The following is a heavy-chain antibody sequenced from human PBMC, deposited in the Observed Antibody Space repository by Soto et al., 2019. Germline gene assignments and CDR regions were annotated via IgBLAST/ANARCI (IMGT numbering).Heavy chain of an antibody. V-gene: IGHV1-18*01. CDR2: VSAYNGYT. D-gene: IGHD6-19*01. Sequence: GASVKVSCKGSGFTFSNYGFNWVRQAPGQRLEWVGWVSAYNGYTKSAQNFQDRLIMTTDTSTNTAYMELRGLRPDDTALYYCARGRSIAVPEGPWGQGTLVTVSS. CDR1: GFTFSNYG. J-gene: IGHJ4*02. CDR3: ARGRSIAVPEGP.